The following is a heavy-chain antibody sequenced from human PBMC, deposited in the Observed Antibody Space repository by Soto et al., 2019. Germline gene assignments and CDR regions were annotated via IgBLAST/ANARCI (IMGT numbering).Heavy chain of an antibody. D-gene: IGHD3-10*01. CDR1: GFSFSSYA. Sequence: EVQLLQSGGGLVQPGGSLRLSCASSGFSFSSYAMIWVRQAPGKGLEWVSGIGASGGSTYYTDSVKGRFTIARDSSKNTVYLQMNILRAEDTAVYFCAKDLGFSAPTAFDYWGLGTQVTVSS. J-gene: IGHJ4*02. CDR3: AKDLGFSAPTAFDY. CDR2: IGASGGST. V-gene: IGHV3-23*01.